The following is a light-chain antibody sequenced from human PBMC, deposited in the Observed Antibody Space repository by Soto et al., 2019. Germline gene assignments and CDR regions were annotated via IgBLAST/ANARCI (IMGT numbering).Light chain of an antibody. CDR1: QSISSY. CDR3: QQSYSTPRT. CDR2: AAS. V-gene: IGKV1-39*01. J-gene: IGKJ1*01. Sequence: DIQMTQSPSSLSASVGDRVTITCRASQSISSYLNWYQQKPGKAPKLLIYAASILQSGVPSRFSGSGSGTEFTLTISSLQPEDFATYYCQQSYSTPRTFGQGTKVESK.